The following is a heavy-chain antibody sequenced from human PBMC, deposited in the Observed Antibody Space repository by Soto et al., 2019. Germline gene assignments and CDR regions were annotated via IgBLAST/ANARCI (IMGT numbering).Heavy chain of an antibody. D-gene: IGHD1-26*01. V-gene: IGHV1-69*01. CDR2: IIPIFGTA. Sequence: QVQLVQSGAEVKKPGSSVKVSCKASGGTFSSYAISWVRQAPGQVLEWMGGIIPIFGTANYAQKFQGRVTMTADESTSTAYMELSSLRSEETAVYYCASSLPSYPPDDAFDIWGQGTMVTVSS. CDR1: GGTFSSYA. CDR3: ASSLPSYPPDDAFDI. J-gene: IGHJ3*02.